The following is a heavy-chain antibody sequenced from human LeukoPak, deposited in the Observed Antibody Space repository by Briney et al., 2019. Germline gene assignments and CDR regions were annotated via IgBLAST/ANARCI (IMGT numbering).Heavy chain of an antibody. V-gene: IGHV3-21*01. D-gene: IGHD6-13*01. CDR2: ISSSSSYI. CDR3: ARDNQIAAAGKD. J-gene: IGHJ4*02. CDR1: GFTFSSYS. Sequence: PGGSLRLSCAASGFTFSSYSMNWLRQAPGKGLEWVSSISSSSSYIYYADSVKGRFTISRDNAKNSLYLQMNSLRAEDTAVYYCARDNQIAAAGKDWGQGTLVTVSS.